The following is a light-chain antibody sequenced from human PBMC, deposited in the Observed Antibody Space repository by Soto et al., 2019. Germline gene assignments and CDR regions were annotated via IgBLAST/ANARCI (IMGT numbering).Light chain of an antibody. CDR2: DVT. CDR3: SSITSSSTWV. Sequence: QSALTQPASVSGSPGQSITISCTGTSSDIGGYNYVSWYQQHPGNAPQLIIYDVTNRPSGVSNRFSGSKSGNTASLTISGLQAEDEADFYCSSITSSSTWVFGGGTKVTVL. CDR1: SSDIGGYNY. J-gene: IGLJ3*02. V-gene: IGLV2-14*01.